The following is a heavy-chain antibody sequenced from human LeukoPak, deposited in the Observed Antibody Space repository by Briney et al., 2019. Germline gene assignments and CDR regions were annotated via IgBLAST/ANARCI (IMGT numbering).Heavy chain of an antibody. J-gene: IGHJ4*02. V-gene: IGHV3-7*01. CDR3: ARYLNSGPEDF. CDR1: GFTFSNYW. Sequence: GGSLRLSCAATGFTFSNYWMSWFRQAPGKGLEWVANIKYDGREKQYVDSVKGRFTISRHNAKNSLFLQMNSLRAEDTAVYYCARYLNSGPEDFWGQGTLVTVSS. CDR2: IKYDGREK. D-gene: IGHD1-26*01.